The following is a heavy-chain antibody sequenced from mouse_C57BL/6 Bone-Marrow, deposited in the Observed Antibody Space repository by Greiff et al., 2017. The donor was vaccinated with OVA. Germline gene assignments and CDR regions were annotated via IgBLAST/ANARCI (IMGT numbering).Heavy chain of an antibody. CDR3: AGGLNWAWFAY. J-gene: IGHJ3*01. V-gene: IGHV12-3*01. CDR1: GFPITSGYS. CDR2: ITHSGET. D-gene: IGHD4-1*01. Sequence: QVQLKESGPGLVKPSQSLFLTCSITGFPITSGYSWIWIRQSPGKPLEWMGYITHSGETFYNPSLQSPISITRETSKNQFFLQLNSVTTEDTAMYYCAGGLNWAWFAYWGQGTLVTVSA.